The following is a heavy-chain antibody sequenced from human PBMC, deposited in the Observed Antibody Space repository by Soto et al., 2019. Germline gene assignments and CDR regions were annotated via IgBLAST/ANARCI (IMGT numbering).Heavy chain of an antibody. J-gene: IGHJ4*02. Sequence: QVQLVESGGGLVKPGGSLRLSCAASGFTFSDYYMNWIRQAPGKGLEWVSYISSSGSTIYYADSVKGRFTISRDNAKNATYPQMNSLRAEGTAVYYCARGPYDYVWGGTAPHFDYWGQGTLVTVSS. CDR1: GFTFSDYY. V-gene: IGHV3-11*01. CDR3: ARGPYDYVWGGTAPHFDY. D-gene: IGHD3-16*01. CDR2: ISSSGSTI.